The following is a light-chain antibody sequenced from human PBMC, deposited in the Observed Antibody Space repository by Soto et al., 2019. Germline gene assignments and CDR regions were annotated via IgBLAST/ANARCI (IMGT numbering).Light chain of an antibody. CDR2: DVS. V-gene: IGLV2-14*03. CDR3: ISYTSSSPFVV. CDR1: SSDVGSYNY. Sequence: QSALTQPASVSGSPGQSITISCTGTSSDVGSYNYVAWYQQHPGKAPKLIIYDVSNRPSGVSNRFSGSKSGNTATLTISGLQADDEADYYCISYTSSSPFVVFGGGTKVTVL. J-gene: IGLJ2*01.